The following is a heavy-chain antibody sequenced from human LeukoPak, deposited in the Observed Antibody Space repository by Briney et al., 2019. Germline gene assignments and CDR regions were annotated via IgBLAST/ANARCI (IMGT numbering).Heavy chain of an antibody. CDR2: FDPEVGKT. CDR1: GYTFTSYY. CDR3: ARGRYCSGGSCYLFDY. V-gene: IGHV1-2*02. J-gene: IGHJ4*02. D-gene: IGHD2-15*01. Sequence: ASVKVSCKASGYTFTSYYMHWVRQAPGKGLEWMGGFDPEVGKTIYAQKFQGRVTMTRDTSISTAYMEVTRLKSDDSAVYYCARGRYCSGGSCYLFDYWGQGTLVTVSS.